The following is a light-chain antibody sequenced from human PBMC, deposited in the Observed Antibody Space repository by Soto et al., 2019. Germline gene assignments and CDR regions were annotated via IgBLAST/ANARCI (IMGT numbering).Light chain of an antibody. CDR1: QTISIF. CDR3: QQLNSYPIT. CDR2: GAS. V-gene: IGKV1-39*01. J-gene: IGKJ5*01. Sequence: DVQMTQTPSSLSASVGDRVTITCRASQTISIFLNWYQQKPGKAPKLLIYGASTLQGGVPSRFSGSGSGTDFTLTISSLQPEDFATYYCQQLNSYPITFGQGTLLAVK.